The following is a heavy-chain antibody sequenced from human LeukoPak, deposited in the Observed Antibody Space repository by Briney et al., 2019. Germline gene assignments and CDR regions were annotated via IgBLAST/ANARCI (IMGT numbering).Heavy chain of an antibody. Sequence: SETLSLTCTVSGGSISSYYWSWIRQPPGKGLEWIGPISYSGGTYYNPYLMSRGTIFVEASTNHFSLILISSTTADKALFFYSGLGSKSCSGGSWPHQPNYWGQGTLVIVSS. J-gene: IGHJ4*02. V-gene: IGHV4-59*05. D-gene: IGHD2-15*01. CDR3: SGLGSKSCSGGSWPHQPNY. CDR1: GGSISSYY. CDR2: ISYSGGT.